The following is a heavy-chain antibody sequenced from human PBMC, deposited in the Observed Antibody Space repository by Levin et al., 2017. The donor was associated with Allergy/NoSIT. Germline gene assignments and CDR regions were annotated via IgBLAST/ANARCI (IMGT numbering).Heavy chain of an antibody. Sequence: PGESLKISCAASGFLFNRYWMSWVRQAPGKGLEWVANIKEDGSEKYYVDPVKGRFTISRDNAKNSLYLQMNSLSAEDTAVYYCARDFRASGYSSDSYWGQGTLVSVSS. D-gene: IGHD6-25*01. CDR1: GFLFNRYW. CDR3: ARDFRASGYSSDSY. J-gene: IGHJ4*02. CDR2: IKEDGSEK. V-gene: IGHV3-7*04.